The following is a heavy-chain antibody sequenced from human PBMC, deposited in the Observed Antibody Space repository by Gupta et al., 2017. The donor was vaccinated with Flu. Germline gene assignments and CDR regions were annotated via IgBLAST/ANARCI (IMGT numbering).Heavy chain of an antibody. Sequence: SGSRQRPGKGLEWMGDVNHSGVTNDNPSRKRRVTITVDTSRNQVCLKLTSGTAADTAVYFCARGASYYDFWSDYNPYFDHWGQGSLVTVSS. CDR2: VNHSGVT. J-gene: IGHJ4*02. V-gene: IGHV4-34*01. D-gene: IGHD3-3*01. CDR3: ARGASYYDFWSDYNPYFDH.